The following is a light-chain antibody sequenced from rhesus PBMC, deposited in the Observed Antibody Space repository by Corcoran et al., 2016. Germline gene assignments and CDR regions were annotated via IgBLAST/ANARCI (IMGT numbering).Light chain of an antibody. CDR3: QQYSNWPWT. CDR2: DAS. CDR1: QSVNGR. J-gene: IGKJ1*01. V-gene: IGKV3-35*01. Sequence: PGEGATLSCRASQSVNGRLAWYQQKPGQTPRLLVYDASTRATGIPDRFSGSGSGTDFFLNVSSLEPEDVGVYYCQQYSNWPWTFGQGTKVDIK.